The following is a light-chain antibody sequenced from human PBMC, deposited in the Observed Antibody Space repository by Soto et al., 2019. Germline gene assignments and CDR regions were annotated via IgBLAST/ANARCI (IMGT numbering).Light chain of an antibody. J-gene: IGKJ1*01. V-gene: IGKV3-20*01. CDR3: QQYGSSPPWT. Sequence: EIVLTQSPGTLSLSPGERATLSCRASQSVSSSYLAWYQQKPGQAPRLLIYGASSRATGIPDKFSGSGSGTDFTLTISRLEPEDFAVYYCQQYGSSPPWTFGQWTTVEIK. CDR1: QSVSSSY. CDR2: GAS.